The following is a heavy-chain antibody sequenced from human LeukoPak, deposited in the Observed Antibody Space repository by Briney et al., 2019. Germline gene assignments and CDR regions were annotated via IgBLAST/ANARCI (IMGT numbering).Heavy chain of an antibody. CDR3: ARHTLVFGTFFDY. CDR1: GGSISSSSYY. CDR2: IYYSGST. Sequence: PSETLSLTCTVSGGSISSSSYYWGWIRQPPGKGLEWIGSIYYSGSTYYNPSLKSRVTISVDTSKNQFSLKLSSVTAADTAVYYCARHTLVFGTFFDYWGQGTLVTVSS. D-gene: IGHD6-13*01. J-gene: IGHJ4*02. V-gene: IGHV4-39*01.